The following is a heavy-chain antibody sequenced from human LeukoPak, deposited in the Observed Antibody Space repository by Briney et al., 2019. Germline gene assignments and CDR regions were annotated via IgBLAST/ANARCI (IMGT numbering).Heavy chain of an antibody. Sequence: GGSLRLSCAASGFIFSDYWMGWVRQAPGKGPEWVASIKPDGNEQYYVDSVRGRFTISRDNSKDSLFLQVGSLRDDDTAVYYCARERVSAYDYRGQGTLVTVSS. V-gene: IGHV3-7*01. CDR2: IKPDGNEQ. CDR1: GFIFSDYW. CDR3: ARERVSAYDY. J-gene: IGHJ4*02.